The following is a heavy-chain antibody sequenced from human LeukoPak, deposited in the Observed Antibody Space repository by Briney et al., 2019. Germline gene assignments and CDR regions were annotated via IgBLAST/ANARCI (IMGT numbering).Heavy chain of an antibody. D-gene: IGHD6-19*01. CDR2: ISYDGSDK. CDR3: ARGKAVAELIFDY. V-gene: IGHV3-30*04. J-gene: IGHJ4*02. Sequence: GRSLRLSCAASGFTFSSYAMHWVRQAPGKGLEWVAVISYDGSDKYYADSVKGRFTISRDNSKNTLYLQMNSLRAEDTAVYYCARGKAVAELIFDYWGQGTLVTVSS. CDR1: GFTFSSYA.